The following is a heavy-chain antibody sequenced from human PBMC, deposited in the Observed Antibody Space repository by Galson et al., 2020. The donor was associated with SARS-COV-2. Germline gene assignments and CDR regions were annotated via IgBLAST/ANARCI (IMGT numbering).Heavy chain of an antibody. D-gene: IGHD1-1*01. CDR2: IYYSGST. V-gene: IGHV4-59*08. Sequence: SETLPLTCTVSGGSISSYYWSWIRQPPGKGLEWIGYIYYSGSTNYNPSLKSRVTISVDTSKNQFSLKLSSVTAADTAVYYCARHISTNRYYYYYYMDVWGKGTTVTVSS. J-gene: IGHJ6*03. CDR3: ARHISTNRYYYYYYMDV. CDR1: GGSISSYY.